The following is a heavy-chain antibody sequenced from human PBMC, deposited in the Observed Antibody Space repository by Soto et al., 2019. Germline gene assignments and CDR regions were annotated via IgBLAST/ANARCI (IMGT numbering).Heavy chain of an antibody. Sequence: QVQLVESGGGVVQPGRSLRLSCAASGFTFSSYGMHWVRQAPGKGLEWVAVISYDGSNKYYADSVKGRFTISRDNSKITLYLQMNSLRAEDTAVYYCAKAAGFGELLYYYFDYWGQGTLVTVS. CDR2: ISYDGSNK. J-gene: IGHJ4*02. CDR1: GFTFSSYG. D-gene: IGHD3-10*01. CDR3: AKAAGFGELLYYYFDY. V-gene: IGHV3-30*18.